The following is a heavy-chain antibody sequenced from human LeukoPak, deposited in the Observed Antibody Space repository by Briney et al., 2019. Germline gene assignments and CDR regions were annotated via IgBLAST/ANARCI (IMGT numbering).Heavy chain of an antibody. J-gene: IGHJ4*01. CDR3: AGGSGSSGQNSF. CDR2: FYYSASS. V-gene: IGHV4-31*03. CDR1: GGSISSGGYY. Sequence: SQTLSLTCTVSGGSISSGGYYWSWIRQHPGQGREWFVYFYYSASSYYNPPLKSRVTISEDTTMNQFSLKLSSVTAADRAVYYCAGGSGSSGQNSFWGQGTLVTVSS. D-gene: IGHD6-19*01.